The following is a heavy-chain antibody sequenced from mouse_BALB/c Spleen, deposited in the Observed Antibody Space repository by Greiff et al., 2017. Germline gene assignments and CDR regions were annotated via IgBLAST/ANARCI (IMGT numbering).Heavy chain of an antibody. CDR2: INPSNGGT. J-gene: IGHJ4*01. D-gene: IGHD2-1*01. V-gene: IGHV1S81*02. CDR1: GYTFTSYY. Sequence: QVQLQQSGADLVKPGASVKLSCKASGYTFTSYYMYWVKQRPGQGLEWIGEINPSNGGTNFNEKFKSKATLTVDKSSSTAYMQLSSLTSEDSAVYYGTRSSCGNYEDAMDYWGQGTSVTVSS. CDR3: TRSSCGNYEDAMDY.